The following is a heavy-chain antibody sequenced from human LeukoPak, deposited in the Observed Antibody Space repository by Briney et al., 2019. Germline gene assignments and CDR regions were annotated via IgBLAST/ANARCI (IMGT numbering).Heavy chain of an antibody. D-gene: IGHD2-15*01. Sequence: GESLKISCKGSGYSITNYWIGWVRQMPGKGLEWMGIIYPADSDIRYSPSFQGQVTISADKSISTAYLQWSSLKASDTAVYYCARQEYCSGGSCYTWFDPWGQGTLVTVSS. V-gene: IGHV5-51*01. CDR2: IYPADSDI. CDR3: ARQEYCSGGSCYTWFDP. J-gene: IGHJ5*02. CDR1: GYSITNYW.